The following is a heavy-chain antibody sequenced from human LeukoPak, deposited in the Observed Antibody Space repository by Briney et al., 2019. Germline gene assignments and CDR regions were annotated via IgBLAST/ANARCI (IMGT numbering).Heavy chain of an antibody. D-gene: IGHD2-2*01. CDR1: GYSFISYW. V-gene: IGHV5-51*01. Sequence: GESLKISCKGSGYSFISYWIGWVRQMPGKGLEWMGIIYPGDSDTRYSPSFQGQVTISADKSISTAYLQWSSLKASDTAIYYCARPLGYCRVTSCSPFDYWGQGTLVTVSS. CDR2: IYPGDSDT. CDR3: ARPLGYCRVTSCSPFDY. J-gene: IGHJ4*02.